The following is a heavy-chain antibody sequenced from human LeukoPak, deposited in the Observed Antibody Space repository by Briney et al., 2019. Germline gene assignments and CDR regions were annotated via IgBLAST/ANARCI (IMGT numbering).Heavy chain of an antibody. J-gene: IGHJ4*02. D-gene: IGHD3-3*01. CDR1: GGSISSGGYS. CDR3: ARGSQVDDFWSGYRAPLDY. Sequence: SETLSLTCAVSGGSISSGGYSWSWIRQPPGKGLEWIGYIYHSGSTYYNPSLKTQVTISVDTSKNQFSLKLSSVTAADTAVYFCARGSQVDDFWSGYRAPLDYWGQGTLVTVSS. V-gene: IGHV4-30-2*01. CDR2: IYHSGST.